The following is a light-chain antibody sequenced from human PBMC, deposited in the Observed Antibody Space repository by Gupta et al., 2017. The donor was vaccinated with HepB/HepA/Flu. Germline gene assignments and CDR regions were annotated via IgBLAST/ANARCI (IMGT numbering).Light chain of an antibody. CDR2: YVT. Sequence: QSALPQPRSVSGSPGQSATISCTGTSSDAAAYTYVPWYQQHPGKSPKLIIYYVTKRPSGVPDRFAGSNSGNTVSLTIYGLQADDEAEYHCCSSSGCHAFVVFGGGTKLTVL. CDR3: CSSSGCHAFVV. J-gene: IGLJ2*01. V-gene: IGLV2-11*01. CDR1: SSDAAAYTY.